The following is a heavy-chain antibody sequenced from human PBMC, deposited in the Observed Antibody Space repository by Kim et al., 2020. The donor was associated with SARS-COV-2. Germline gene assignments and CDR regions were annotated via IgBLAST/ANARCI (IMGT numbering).Heavy chain of an antibody. J-gene: IGHJ4*02. D-gene: IGHD6-6*01. CDR3: ARDTGNSSSWDF. CDR1: GFTFSNFG. CDR2: IWYDSSSK. Sequence: GGSLRLSCAASGFTFSNFGMHWVRQAPGKGLEWVAVIWYDSSSKYYADSVKGRFTISRDNSKNTLYLQMNSLRAEDTALYYCARDTGNSSSWDFWGQGTLVTVSS. V-gene: IGHV3-33*01.